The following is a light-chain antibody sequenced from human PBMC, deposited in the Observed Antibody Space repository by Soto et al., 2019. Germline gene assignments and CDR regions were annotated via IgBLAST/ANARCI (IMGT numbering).Light chain of an antibody. CDR2: AAS. V-gene: IGKV1-12*02. CDR3: QQSFTTPS. J-gene: IGKJ5*01. Sequence: DIQMNQSPSSVTPSVGDRVTITYRTSQGINNWLAWYQEKPGKAPKLLIYAASSLQSGVPSRFSGSGFGTDFTLTISSLQPEDFATYYCQQSFTTPSFGQGTRLEIK. CDR1: QGINNW.